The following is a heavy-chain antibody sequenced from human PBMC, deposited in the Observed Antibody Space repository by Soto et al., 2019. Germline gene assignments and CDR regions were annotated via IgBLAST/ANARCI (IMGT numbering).Heavy chain of an antibody. J-gene: IGHJ4*02. V-gene: IGHV4-34*01. CDR2: INPSGST. D-gene: IGHD3-16*01. Sequence: QVQLQQWGAGLLKPSETLSLTCSVYGGSFSGYYWSWLRQPPGKGLAWIGEINPSGSTNYNPSLKSRVTISVDTSKNQFSLKLRSVTAADTAVYYCARFRPLMYYFDYWGQGTMVTVSS. CDR3: ARFRPLMYYFDY. CDR1: GGSFSGYY.